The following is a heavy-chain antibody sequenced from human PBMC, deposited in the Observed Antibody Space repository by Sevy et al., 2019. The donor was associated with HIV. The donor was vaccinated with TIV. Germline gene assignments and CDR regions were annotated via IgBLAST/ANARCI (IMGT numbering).Heavy chain of an antibody. CDR2: LRQDGSQK. Sequence: GGSLRLSCAASGFTFNNYWMFWVRQAPGKGLEWVAHLRQDGSQKYYVDSVKGRFTISRDNAKDSLYLQMSSLRPDDTAVYYCARDLYSGSPSHAFDFWGQGTMVTVSS. D-gene: IGHD1-26*01. CDR3: ARDLYSGSPSHAFDF. J-gene: IGHJ3*01. V-gene: IGHV3-7*01. CDR1: GFTFNNYW.